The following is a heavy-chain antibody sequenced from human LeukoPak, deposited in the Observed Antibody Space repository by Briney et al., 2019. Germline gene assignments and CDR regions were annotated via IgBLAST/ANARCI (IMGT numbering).Heavy chain of an antibody. CDR2: ISYDGSNK. CDR1: GFTFSSYG. D-gene: IGHD3-3*01. V-gene: IGHV3-30*03. J-gene: IGHJ4*02. Sequence: GSLSLSCAASGFTFSSYGMHWVRQAPGKGLEWVAVISYDGSNKYYADSVKGRFTISRDNSKNTLYLQMNSLRAEDTAVYYCARRDFGYWGQGTLVTVSS. CDR3: ARRDFGY.